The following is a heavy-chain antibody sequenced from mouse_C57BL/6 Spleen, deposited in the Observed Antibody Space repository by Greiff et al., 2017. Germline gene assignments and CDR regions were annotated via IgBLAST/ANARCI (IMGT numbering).Heavy chain of an antibody. CDR1: GYTFTDYE. V-gene: IGHV1-15*01. Sequence: VQLQQSGAELVRPGASVTLSCTASGYTFTDYEMHWVKQTPVHGLEWIGAIDPDTGGTAYNQKFKGKAILTADKSSSTAYMELRSLTSEDPAVYYCTRDYYGSSYGFAYWGQGTLVTVSA. D-gene: IGHD1-1*01. CDR3: TRDYYGSSYGFAY. J-gene: IGHJ3*01. CDR2: IDPDTGGT.